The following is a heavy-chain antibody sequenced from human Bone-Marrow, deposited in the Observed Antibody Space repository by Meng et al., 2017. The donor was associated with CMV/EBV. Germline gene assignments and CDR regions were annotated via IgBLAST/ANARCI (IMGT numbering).Heavy chain of an antibody. CDR1: GYTFTSYY. V-gene: IGHV1-46*01. D-gene: IGHD3-3*01. CDR3: ARDLVSSYDFWSGYYIWSESGTKVNGMDV. Sequence: ASVKVFCKASGYTFTSYYMHWVRQAPGQGLEWMGIINPSGGSTSYAQKFQGRVTMTRDTSTITVYMELSSLRSEDTAVYYCARDLVSSYDFWSGYYIWSESGTKVNGMDVWGQGTTVTVSS. J-gene: IGHJ6*02. CDR2: INPSGGST.